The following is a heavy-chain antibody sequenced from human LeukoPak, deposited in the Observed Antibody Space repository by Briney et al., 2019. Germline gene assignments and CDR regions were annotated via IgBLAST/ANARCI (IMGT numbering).Heavy chain of an antibody. CDR3: ARSKIAARYNWFDP. V-gene: IGHV1-2*02. CDR2: INPNSGGT. D-gene: IGHD6-6*01. J-gene: IGHJ5*02. CDR1: GYTFTGYY. Sequence: ASVKVSCKASGYTFTGYYMHWVRQAPGQGLEWMGCINPNSGGTNYAQKFQGRVTMTRDTSISTAYMELSRLRSDDTAVYYCARSKIAARYNWFDPWGQGTLVTVSS.